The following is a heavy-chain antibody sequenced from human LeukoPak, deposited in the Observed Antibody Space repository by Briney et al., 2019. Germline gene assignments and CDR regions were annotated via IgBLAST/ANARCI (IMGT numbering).Heavy chain of an antibody. Sequence: SETLSLTCTVSGGSISSYYWSWLRQPPGKGLEGFGYIYYSGSTNYNPSLQSRVTISVDTSKNQFSLKLSSLTAADTAVYYCARDSSSSTGFDPWGQGTLVTVSS. V-gene: IGHV4-59*01. CDR1: GGSISSYY. J-gene: IGHJ5*02. D-gene: IGHD6-6*01. CDR3: ARDSSSSTGFDP. CDR2: IYYSGST.